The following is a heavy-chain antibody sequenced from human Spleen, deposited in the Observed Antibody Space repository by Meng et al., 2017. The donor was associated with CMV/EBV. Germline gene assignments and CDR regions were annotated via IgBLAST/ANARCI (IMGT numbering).Heavy chain of an antibody. D-gene: IGHD1-7*01. CDR3: ATAEVNYPPHYGMDV. V-gene: IGHV1-18*01. CDR1: GYSFTDYG. Sequence: ASVNVSCKTSGYSFTDYGITGVRQAPGHGLEWVGWISTYNGNTNYAQKLQDRVTMTTDASTSTAYMELSSLRSEDTAVYYCATAEVNYPPHYGMDVWGQGTTVTVSS. CDR2: ISTYNGNT. J-gene: IGHJ6*02.